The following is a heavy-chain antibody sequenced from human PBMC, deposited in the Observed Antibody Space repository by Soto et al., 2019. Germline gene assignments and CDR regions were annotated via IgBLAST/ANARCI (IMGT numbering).Heavy chain of an antibody. J-gene: IGHJ4*01. V-gene: IGHV3-21*01. CDR2: ISSLSEYI. Sequence: GGSLRLSCAASSFTFNTYSMNWVRQAPGKGLEWVSSISSLSEYILYADSVRGRFTISRDNAKNSLYLQMNDVRDEDTAMYYCARGETAPPRPGFDYWGHGVLVTVSS. CDR3: ARGETAPPRPGFDY. CDR1: SFTFNTYS.